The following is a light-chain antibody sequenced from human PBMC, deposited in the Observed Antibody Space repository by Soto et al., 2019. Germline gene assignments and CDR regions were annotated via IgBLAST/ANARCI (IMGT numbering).Light chain of an antibody. CDR1: SSDVGAYNY. CDR3: CSYPTSSTYV. V-gene: IGLV2-14*03. Sequence: QSVLTQPASVSGSPGQSIAISCTGTSSDVGAYNYVSWYQQHPWKAPKLMIYDVNNRPSGVSNRFSGSKSGNTASLTISGLQAEDEADYYCCSYPTSSTYVFGTGTKLTVL. CDR2: DVN. J-gene: IGLJ1*01.